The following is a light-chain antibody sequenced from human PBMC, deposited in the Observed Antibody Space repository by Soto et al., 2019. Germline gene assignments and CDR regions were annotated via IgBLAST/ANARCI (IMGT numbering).Light chain of an antibody. V-gene: IGKV3-20*01. CDR1: QSVDNSH. CDR2: GAS. Sequence: ETVLTQSPGTPYFSPGERATLSCRASQSVDNSHVAWYQQRRGLPPRLLIYGASNRATGIPDRFSGSGSGADFTLTISRLEPEDFAVYFCQQYGNSPPGTFGQGTRL. CDR3: QQYGNSPPGT. J-gene: IGKJ5*01.